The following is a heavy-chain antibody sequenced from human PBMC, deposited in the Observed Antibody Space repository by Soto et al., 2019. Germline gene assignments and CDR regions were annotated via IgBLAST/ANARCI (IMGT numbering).Heavy chain of an antibody. CDR3: ARGNPYNYAGFDV. Sequence: GASVKVSCKASGYTFSNFDINWLRKASGQGPEWMGWMNPNSRNTFYSQRFQGKFTMTWDTSLSTAYMEMNNLMSEDTAVYYCARGNPYNYAGFDVWGQGTTVTVSS. D-gene: IGHD3-16*01. CDR1: GYTFSNFD. CDR2: MNPNSRNT. V-gene: IGHV1-8*01. J-gene: IGHJ6*02.